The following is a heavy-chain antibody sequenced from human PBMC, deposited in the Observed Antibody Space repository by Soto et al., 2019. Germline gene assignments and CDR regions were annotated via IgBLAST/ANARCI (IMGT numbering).Heavy chain of an antibody. CDR1: GGSISSGGYS. CDR2: IYHSGST. J-gene: IGHJ4*02. D-gene: IGHD5-12*01. Sequence: QLQLQESGSGLVKPSQTLSLTCAVSGGSISSGGYSWSWIRQPPGKGLEWIGYIYHSGSTYYNPSLTSRVTIAVDRSKNQFSLKLSSVTTADTAVYYCAAGGGLPRYYWGQGTLVTVSS. V-gene: IGHV4-30-2*01. CDR3: AAGGGLPRYY.